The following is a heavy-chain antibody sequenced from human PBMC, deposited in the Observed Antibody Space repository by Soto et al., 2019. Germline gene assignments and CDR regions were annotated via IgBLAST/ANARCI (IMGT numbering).Heavy chain of an antibody. CDR2: IYSSGNT. Sequence: PSETLSLTCSVSGGTISGYYWTWIRQPAGKGLEWIGRIYSSGNTKYNPSLQSRVTMSLDTSNNQFSLRLTSVTAADTAVYYCARGQRFADWFDPWGQGTLVTVSS. CDR1: GGTISGYY. J-gene: IGHJ5*02. D-gene: IGHD3-3*01. V-gene: IGHV4-4*07. CDR3: ARGQRFADWFDP.